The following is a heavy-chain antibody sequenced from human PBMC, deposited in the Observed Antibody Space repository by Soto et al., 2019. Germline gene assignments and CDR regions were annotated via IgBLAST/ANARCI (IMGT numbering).Heavy chain of an antibody. CDR1: GGSISSADYY. CDR2: IYYSGST. CDR3: ARAIVVTIGGMDV. D-gene: IGHD5-12*01. Sequence: PSETLSLTCTVSGGSISSADYYWSWVRQPPGKGLEWIGYIYYSGSTFFNPSLKSRVTISKDTSRNQFSLRLNSVTAADTAVYYCARAIVVTIGGMDVWGQGTRSPSP. V-gene: IGHV4-30-4*01. J-gene: IGHJ6*02.